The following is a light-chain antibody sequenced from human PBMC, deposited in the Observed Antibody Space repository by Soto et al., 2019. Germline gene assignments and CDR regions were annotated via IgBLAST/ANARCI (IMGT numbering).Light chain of an antibody. Sequence: VLKKSRGTLSLKQEERATVSCIASQSVSNNYFSCYQQPPGPAPRLLIYGASNRATGIPDRFSGSGSGTDFTLTISILAPEDFAVYYCQQYCSSGTFGQGTKVDI. CDR1: QSVSNNY. CDR3: QQYCSSGT. V-gene: IGKV3-20*01. CDR2: GAS. J-gene: IGKJ1*01.